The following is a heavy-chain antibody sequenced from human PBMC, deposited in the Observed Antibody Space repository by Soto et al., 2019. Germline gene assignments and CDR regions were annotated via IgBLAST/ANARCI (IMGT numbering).Heavy chain of an antibody. D-gene: IGHD3-16*01. CDR2: IWYDGSNK. V-gene: IGHV3-33*08. CDR3: ARDHYGEY. J-gene: IGHJ4*02. CDR1: GFTFSTYG. Sequence: QVQLVESGGGVVQPGRSLRLSCAASGFTFSTYGMHWVRQAPGKGLEWVAVIWYDGSNKFYADSVKGRFTISRDNSKNMVYLQMNGLRVEDTAIYYCARDHYGEYWGQGTLVTVSS.